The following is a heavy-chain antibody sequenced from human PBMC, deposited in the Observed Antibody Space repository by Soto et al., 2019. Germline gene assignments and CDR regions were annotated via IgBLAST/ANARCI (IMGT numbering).Heavy chain of an antibody. CDR2: AAYSGGT. CDR3: AKVVVGATSHSDFDS. D-gene: IGHD2-15*01. Sequence: QLQLQESGPGLVRPSETLSLTCTVSGGSIANNNYFWGWVRQPPGKGLEWIGRAAYSGGTYKNPSLKSRVTVSVDTSKNQFSLKLTSVTAADTAVYYCAKVVVGATSHSDFDSWGQGTLVTVSS. CDR1: GGSIANNNYF. J-gene: IGHJ4*02. V-gene: IGHV4-39*01.